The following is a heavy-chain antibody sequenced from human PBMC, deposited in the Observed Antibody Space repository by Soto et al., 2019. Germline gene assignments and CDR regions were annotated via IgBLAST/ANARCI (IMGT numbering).Heavy chain of an antibody. J-gene: IGHJ6*02. CDR1: GGSIISGDYY. Sequence: SETLSLTCTVSGGSIISGDYYWSWIRQPPGKGLEWIGYIYYSGSTYYNPSLKSRVTISVDTSKNQFSLKLSSVTAADTAVYYCARDLWGYCGTDCYPLDVWGQGTTVTVSS. V-gene: IGHV4-30-4*01. CDR3: ARDLWGYCGTDCYPLDV. D-gene: IGHD2-21*02. CDR2: IYYSGST.